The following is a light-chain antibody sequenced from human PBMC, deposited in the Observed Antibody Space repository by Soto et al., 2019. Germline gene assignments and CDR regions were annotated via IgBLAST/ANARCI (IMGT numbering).Light chain of an antibody. V-gene: IGKV3-20*01. J-gene: IGKJ1*01. CDR3: QQYGSSTGWT. CDR1: QSVSSSY. Sequence: EIVLTQSPGTLSLSPGERATLSCRASQSVSSSYLAWYQQKHGQAPRLLIYGASSRATGIPDRFSGSGSGTDFTLTISSLEPEDFAVYYCQQYGSSTGWTVGQGTKVDIK. CDR2: GAS.